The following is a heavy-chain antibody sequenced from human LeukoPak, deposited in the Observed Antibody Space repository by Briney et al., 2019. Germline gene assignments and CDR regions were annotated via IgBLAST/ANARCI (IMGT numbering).Heavy chain of an antibody. D-gene: IGHD5-18*01. Sequence: GGSLRLSCAASGFTFDDYAMHWVRQVPGKGLVWVSGISLNSGDIGYADSVKGRFTISRDNAKNSLYLQMHSLRTEDTALYYCVKVHGYSYGYFDYWGQGILVTVSS. V-gene: IGHV3-9*01. J-gene: IGHJ4*02. CDR1: GFTFDDYA. CDR2: ISLNSGDI. CDR3: VKVHGYSYGYFDY.